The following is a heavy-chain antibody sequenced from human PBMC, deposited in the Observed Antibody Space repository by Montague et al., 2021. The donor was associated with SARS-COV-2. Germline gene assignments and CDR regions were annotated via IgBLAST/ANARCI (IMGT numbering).Heavy chain of an antibody. D-gene: IGHD2-2*01. CDR3: ARATAGPADICMWFPRPLGGFDI. J-gene: IGHJ3*02. V-gene: IGHV4-31*03. Sequence: TLSLTCTVSGGSISSGYYHWSWIRQHPGKGLEWIGYIYYSGSTYYNPSLKSRVTISVYTSKNQFSLKLSSVTAADTAVYYCARATAGPADICMWFPRPLGGFDIWGQGTMVTVSS. CDR1: GGSISSGYYH. CDR2: IYYSGST.